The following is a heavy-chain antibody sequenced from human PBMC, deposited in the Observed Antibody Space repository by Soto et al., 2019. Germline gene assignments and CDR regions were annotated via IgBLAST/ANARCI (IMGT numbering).Heavy chain of an antibody. Sequence: EVQLLESGRGLVQPGGSLRLSCAASGFTFSSYAMSWVRQAPGKGLEWVSAISGSGGSTYYADSVKGRFTISRDNSKNTLYLQMNSLRAEDTAVYYCATHLYYDILTGYQNWGQGTLVTVSS. D-gene: IGHD3-9*01. CDR2: ISGSGGST. CDR3: ATHLYYDILTGYQN. J-gene: IGHJ4*02. CDR1: GFTFSSYA. V-gene: IGHV3-23*01.